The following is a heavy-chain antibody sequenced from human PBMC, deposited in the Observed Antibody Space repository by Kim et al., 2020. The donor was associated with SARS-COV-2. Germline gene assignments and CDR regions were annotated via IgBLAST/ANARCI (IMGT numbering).Heavy chain of an antibody. CDR3: ARFYLELIRDWFDP. D-gene: IGHD1-7*01. V-gene: IGHV4-39*07. Sequence: SETLSLTCTVSGGSISSSSYYWGWIRQPPGKGLEWIGSIYYSGSTYYNPSLKSRVTISVDTSKNQFSLKLSSVTAADTAVYYCARFYLELIRDWFDPWGQGTLVTVSS. J-gene: IGHJ5*02. CDR2: IYYSGST. CDR1: GGSISSSSYY.